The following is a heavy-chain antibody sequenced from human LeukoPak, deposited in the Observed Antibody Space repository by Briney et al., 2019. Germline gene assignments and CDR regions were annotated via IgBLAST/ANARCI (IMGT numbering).Heavy chain of an antibody. J-gene: IGHJ3*02. CDR3: ARRGYCSSTSCYDAFDI. CDR1: GYTFTSYG. D-gene: IGHD2-2*01. CDR2: ISAYNGNT. V-gene: IGHV1-18*01. Sequence: GASVKVSCKASGYTFTSYGISWVRQAPGQGLEWMGWISAYNGNTNYAQKLQGRVTMTTDTSTSTAYMELRSLRSDDTAVYYCARRGYCSSTSCYDAFDIWGQGTMVTVSS.